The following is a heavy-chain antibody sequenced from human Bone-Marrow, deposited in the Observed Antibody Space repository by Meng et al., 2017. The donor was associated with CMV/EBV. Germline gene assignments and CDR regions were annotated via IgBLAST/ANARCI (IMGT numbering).Heavy chain of an antibody. Sequence: GESLRLSCAASGFTFSSYSMNWVRQAPGKGLEWVSVIYSGGSTYYADSVKGRFTISRDNSKNTLYLQMNSLRAEDTAVYYCARGKWELLLDYWGQGTLVTGSS. V-gene: IGHV3-53*01. CDR2: IYSGGST. J-gene: IGHJ4*02. D-gene: IGHD1-26*01. CDR1: GFTFSSYS. CDR3: ARGKWELLLDY.